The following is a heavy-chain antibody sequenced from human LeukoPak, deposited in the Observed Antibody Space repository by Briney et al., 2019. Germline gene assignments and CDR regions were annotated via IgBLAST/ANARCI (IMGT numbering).Heavy chain of an antibody. Sequence: GGSLRLSCAASGFTFSSYSMNWVRQAPGKGLEWVSSISSSSSYKYYADSVKGRFAISRDNAKNSLYLQMNSLRAEDTAVYYCARGTTMDVWGKGTTVTVSS. CDR1: GFTFSSYS. CDR3: ARGTTMDV. D-gene: IGHD1-1*01. V-gene: IGHV3-21*01. J-gene: IGHJ6*04. CDR2: ISSSSSYK.